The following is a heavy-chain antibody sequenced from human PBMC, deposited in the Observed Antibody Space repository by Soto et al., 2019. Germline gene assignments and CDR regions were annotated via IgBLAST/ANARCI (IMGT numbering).Heavy chain of an antibody. J-gene: IGHJ6*02. Sequence: SETLSLTNAVSDGFIVNGGDCWSWNSQQPGKSQEWIGYIYYSGNTYYNPSLRSPVTISVDTSKNQFSLKLNSMTAADTALFYFARLASDGLVYYYGMDVWGQGTTVTVSS. CDR3: ARLASDGLVYYYGMDV. CDR2: IYYSGNT. CDR1: DGFIVNGGDC. V-gene: IGHV4-31*11. D-gene: IGHD2-21*01.